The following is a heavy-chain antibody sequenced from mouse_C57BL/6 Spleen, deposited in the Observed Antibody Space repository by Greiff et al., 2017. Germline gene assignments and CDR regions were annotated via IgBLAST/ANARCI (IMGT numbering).Heavy chain of an antibody. D-gene: IGHD2-1*01. V-gene: IGHV5-4*01. CDR2: ISDGGSYT. J-gene: IGHJ1*03. CDR3: ARGLLWGWYFDV. CDR1: GFTFSSYA. Sequence: EVQGVESGGGLVKPGGSLKLSCAASGFTFSSYAMSWVRQTPEKRLEWVATISDGGSYTYYPDNVKGRFTISRDNAKNNLYLQMSHLKSEDTAMYYCARGLLWGWYFDVWGTGTTVTVSS.